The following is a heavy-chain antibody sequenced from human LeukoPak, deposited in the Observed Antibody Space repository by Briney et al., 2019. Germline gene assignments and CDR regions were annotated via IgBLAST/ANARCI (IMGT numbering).Heavy chain of an antibody. V-gene: IGHV1-18*01. D-gene: IGHD3-22*01. CDR2: ISAYNGNT. Sequence: GASVKVSCKASGYTFTSYGISWVRQAPGQGLEWMGWISAYNGNTNYAQKLQGRVTMTTDTSTSTAYMELRSLRSDDTAVYYCARAGKYYYDSSGPPDAFDIWGQGTMVTVSS. CDR3: ARAGKYYYDSSGPPDAFDI. CDR1: GYTFTSYG. J-gene: IGHJ3*02.